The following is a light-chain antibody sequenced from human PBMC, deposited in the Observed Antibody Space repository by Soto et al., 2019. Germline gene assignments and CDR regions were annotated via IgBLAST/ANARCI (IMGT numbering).Light chain of an antibody. CDR3: QQYGSSGT. CDR1: QSVSNNY. CDR2: GAS. V-gene: IGKV3-20*01. Sequence: EIVLTQSPGTLSLSPGEGATLSCSASQSVSNNYLAWYQQKPGQAPRLLIYGASNRATGIPDRFSGSGSGTDFTLTISRLEPEDFAVYYCQQYGSSGTFGQGTKVDI. J-gene: IGKJ1*01.